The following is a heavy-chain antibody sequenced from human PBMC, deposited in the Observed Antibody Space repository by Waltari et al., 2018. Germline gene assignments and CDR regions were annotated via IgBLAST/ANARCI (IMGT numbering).Heavy chain of an antibody. V-gene: IGHV4-28*07. CDR2: IHYDGRT. CDR3: AKKVDAMDWFDP. Sequence: QVQLQESGPGLVKPSDTLSLTCAVSSYSISSNNYWGWIRQSPEKGLEWIGYIHYDGRTYYNPSLRRRVTMSVDTSKNQFSLKLSSVTAVDTAVYYCAKKVDAMDWFDPWGPGTLVTVSS. CDR1: SYSISSNNY. J-gene: IGHJ5*02.